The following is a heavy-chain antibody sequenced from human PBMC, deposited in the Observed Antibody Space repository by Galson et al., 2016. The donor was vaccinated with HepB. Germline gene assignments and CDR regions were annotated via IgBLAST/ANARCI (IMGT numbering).Heavy chain of an antibody. J-gene: IGHJ3*02. V-gene: IGHV3-21*01. CDR2: SSGTTPLI. CDR3: VRDGGSIAVGAFDI. Sequence: SLRLSCAASGFTLGRYGMNWVRQAPGKGLEWVSLSSGTTPLIYYAESVKGRFTVSRDNGENSLYLQMNNLRVEDTAVYYCVRDGGSIAVGAFDIWGQGTMVTVSS. D-gene: IGHD6-19*01. CDR1: GFTLGRYG.